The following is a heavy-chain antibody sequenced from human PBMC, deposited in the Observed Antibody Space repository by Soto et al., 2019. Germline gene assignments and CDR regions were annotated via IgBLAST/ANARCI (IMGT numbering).Heavy chain of an antibody. Sequence: QVPLQESGPGLVKPSQTMSLTCTVSGGSISSGDCYWSGMRQPPGKGLDWIGYIYYSGRTYYNPSLKSGSIILAETSTNNFPVRLITVMAADTAVYYCARAPTVATSFDFWGQGTLVTVSS. J-gene: IGHJ4*02. CDR1: GGSISSGDCY. V-gene: IGHV4-30-4*01. D-gene: IGHD4-17*01. CDR2: IYYSGRT. CDR3: ARAPTVATSFDF.